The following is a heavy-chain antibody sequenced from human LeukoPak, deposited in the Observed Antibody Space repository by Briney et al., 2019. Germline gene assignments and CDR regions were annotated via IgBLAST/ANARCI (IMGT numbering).Heavy chain of an antibody. J-gene: IGHJ4*02. D-gene: IGHD6-13*01. V-gene: IGHV3-7*01. Sequence: HPGGSLRLSCAVSGFSVSGYWMTWVRQAPGKGLEWVANIKQDGSEKNYVDSVKGRFTISRDNAENSLFLQMNSLRVEDTAVYYCAREWQGGRAAAGTRIEGDYWGQGTLVAVSS. CDR1: GFSVSGYW. CDR2: IKQDGSEK. CDR3: AREWQGGRAAAGTRIEGDY.